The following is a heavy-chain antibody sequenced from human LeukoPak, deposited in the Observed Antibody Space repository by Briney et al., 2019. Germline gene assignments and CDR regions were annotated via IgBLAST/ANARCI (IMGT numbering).Heavy chain of an antibody. D-gene: IGHD3-22*01. V-gene: IGHV3-33*01. CDR2: IWYDGSNK. CDR3: ARGLAYYDSSGYYGY. Sequence: GRSLRLSCAASGFTFSSYGMHWVRQAPGKGLEWVAVIWYDGSNKYYADSVKGRFTISRDNSKNTLYLQMNSLRAEDTAVYYCARGLAYYDSSGYYGYWGQGTLVTVSS. J-gene: IGHJ4*02. CDR1: GFTFSSYG.